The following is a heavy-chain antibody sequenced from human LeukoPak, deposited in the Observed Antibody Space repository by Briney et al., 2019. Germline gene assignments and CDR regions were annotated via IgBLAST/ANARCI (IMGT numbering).Heavy chain of an antibody. J-gene: IGHJ4*02. D-gene: IGHD5-18*01. CDR1: GGSVSGYY. CDR2: INHSGST. V-gene: IGHV4-34*01. CDR3: ARKGGYSYGFFDY. Sequence: RSETLSLTCAVSGGSVSGYYWSWIRQPPGKGLEWIREINHSGSTNYNPSLKSRVTISVDTSKNQFSLKLSSVTAADTAVYYCARKGGYSYGFFDYWGQGTLVTVSS.